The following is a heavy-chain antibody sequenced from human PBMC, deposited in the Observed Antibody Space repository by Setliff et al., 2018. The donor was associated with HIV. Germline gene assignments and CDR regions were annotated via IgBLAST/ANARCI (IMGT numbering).Heavy chain of an antibody. D-gene: IGHD4-17*01. CDR1: GYFISSGYY. J-gene: IGHJ4*02. Sequence: PSETLSLTCAVSGYFISSGYYWGWIRQPPGKGLEWIGSLSHVGGTYYNPSLKSRVTISIDTSMNQFSPRLTSVTAADTAVYYCARQLTTLDYFDYWGQGTLVTVSS. V-gene: IGHV4-38-2*01. CDR2: LSHVGGT. CDR3: ARQLTTLDYFDY.